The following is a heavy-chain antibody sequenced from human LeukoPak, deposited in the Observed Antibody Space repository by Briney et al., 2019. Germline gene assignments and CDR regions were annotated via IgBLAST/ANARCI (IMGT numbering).Heavy chain of an antibody. J-gene: IGHJ4*02. D-gene: IGHD2-15*01. CDR3: ARGRGIVVAAIQSYFDY. V-gene: IGHV3-30-3*01. CDR1: GFTFSSYA. CDR2: ISYDGSNK. Sequence: GGSLRLSCAASGFTFSSYAMHWVRQAPGKGLEWVAVISYDGSNKYYADSVKGRFTISRDNSKNTLYLQMNSLRAEDTAVYYCARGRGIVVAAIQSYFDYRGQGTLVTVSS.